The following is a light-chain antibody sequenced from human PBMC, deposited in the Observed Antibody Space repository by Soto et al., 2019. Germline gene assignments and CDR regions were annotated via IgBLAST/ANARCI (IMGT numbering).Light chain of an antibody. Sequence: DIQMTQSPSSVSASVGDRVTITCQASQGISRSLAWYQQKPGKAPKLLIYSASSLQSGVPSRFSGSGFGTDFTLTISSLQPEDFATYYRQQADTFPITFGQGTRLEI. CDR1: QGISRS. CDR2: SAS. V-gene: IGKV1D-12*01. CDR3: QQADTFPIT. J-gene: IGKJ5*01.